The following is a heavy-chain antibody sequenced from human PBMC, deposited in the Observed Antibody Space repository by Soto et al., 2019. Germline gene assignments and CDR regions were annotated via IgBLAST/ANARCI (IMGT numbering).Heavy chain of an antibody. Sequence: SVTLSLTCAVYGGSFSYNSWGWIRQPPGKGLEWIGEINHSGSTNYNPSLKSRVTISIDTSKNQFSLKLSSVTAADTAVYYCARGRIFDRPPAAPDFDYWGQGTLVTVSS. J-gene: IGHJ4*02. V-gene: IGHV4-34*01. CDR1: GGSFSYNS. CDR2: INHSGST. D-gene: IGHD3-3*01. CDR3: ARGRIFDRPPAAPDFDY.